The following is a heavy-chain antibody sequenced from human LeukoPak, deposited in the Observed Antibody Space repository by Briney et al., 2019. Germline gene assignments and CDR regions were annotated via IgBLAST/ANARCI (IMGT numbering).Heavy chain of an antibody. V-gene: IGHV3-23*01. J-gene: IGHJ6*02. CDR3: AKGIAVAATVFGFRGYYYGMDV. Sequence: PGGSLRLSCAASGFTFSSYAMSWVRQAPGKGLEWVSAISGSGGSTYYADSVKGRFTISRDNSKNTLYLQMNSLRAEDTAVYYCAKGIAVAATVFGFRGYYYGMDVWGQGTTVTVSS. D-gene: IGHD6-19*01. CDR1: GFTFSSYA. CDR2: ISGSGGST.